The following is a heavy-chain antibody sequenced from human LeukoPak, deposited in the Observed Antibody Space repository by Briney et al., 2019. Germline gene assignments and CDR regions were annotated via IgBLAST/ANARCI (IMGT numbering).Heavy chain of an antibody. CDR2: IKSKTDGGTT. J-gene: IGHJ4*02. CDR1: GFTFSNAW. CDR3: TTEWAEVLRYFDWLFFDY. V-gene: IGHV3-15*01. Sequence: GGSLRLSCAASGFTFSNAWMSWVRQAPGKGLEWVGRIKSKTDGGTTDYAAPVKGRFTISRDDSKNTLYLQMNSLKTEDTAVYYCTTEWAEVLRYFDWLFFDYWGQGTLVTVSS. D-gene: IGHD3-9*01.